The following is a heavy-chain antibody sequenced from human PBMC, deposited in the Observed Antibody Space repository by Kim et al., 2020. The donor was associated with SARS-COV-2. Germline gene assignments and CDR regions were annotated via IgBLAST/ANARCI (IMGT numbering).Heavy chain of an antibody. CDR2: MYTGGSRT. J-gene: IGHJ3*01. CDR1: GFTFSNYA. D-gene: IGHD3-16*01. Sequence: GGSLRLSCAASGFTFSNYAMSWVRQAPGQGLEWVSVMYTGGSRTYYADSVRGRFTISRDNSKNTLFLQMNSLRAEDTAVYYCAKDGDDYNWDPMDPSGAFDVWGQGTVVTVSS. V-gene: IGHV3-23*03. CDR3: AKDGDDYNWDPMDPSGAFDV.